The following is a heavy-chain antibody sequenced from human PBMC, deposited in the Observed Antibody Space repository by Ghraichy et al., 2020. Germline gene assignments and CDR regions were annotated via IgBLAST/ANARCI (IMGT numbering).Heavy chain of an antibody. CDR1: GYSFTGYY. J-gene: IGHJ4*02. CDR3: ARVGDTALVPARVHPGF. D-gene: IGHD5-18*01. CDR2: INAYSGGT. V-gene: IGHV1-2*02. Sequence: ASVKVSCKASGYSFTGYYMHWVRQAPGQGLEWMGWINAYSGGTNYAQNFQGRVTMTRDTSISTVYMDLRSLRSDETAVYSCARVGDTALVPARVHPGFWGQGTLVTVSS.